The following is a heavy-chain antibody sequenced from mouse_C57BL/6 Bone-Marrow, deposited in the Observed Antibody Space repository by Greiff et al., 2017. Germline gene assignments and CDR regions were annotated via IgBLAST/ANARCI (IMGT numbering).Heavy chain of an antibody. CDR1: GFTFSSYA. V-gene: IGHV5-4*01. CDR3: ARGGLKAWFAY. J-gene: IGHJ3*01. D-gene: IGHD1-3*01. CDR2: ISDGGSYT. Sequence: DVQLVESGGGLVKPGGSLKLSCAASGFTFSSYAMSWVRQTPEKRLEWVATISDGGSYTYYPDNVKGRFTISRDNAKNNLYLQMSHLKSEDTAMYYCARGGLKAWFAYWGQGTLVTVSA.